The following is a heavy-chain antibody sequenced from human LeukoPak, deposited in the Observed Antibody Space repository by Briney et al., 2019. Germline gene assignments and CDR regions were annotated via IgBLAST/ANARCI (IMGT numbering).Heavy chain of an antibody. J-gene: IGHJ6*02. CDR1: GYTFTSYW. V-gene: IGHV5-51*01. D-gene: IGHD3-10*01. CDR3: VRSLPGTLLRGYGMDV. Sequence: GESLKISCKTSGYTFTSYWIGWVRQTPGKGLECMVVIFPRDSYVRYSPSCQGQVTISADKSTNNAYLHWGRLKASDSAMYYCVRSLPGTLLRGYGMDVWGPGTTVTVS. CDR2: IFPRDSYV.